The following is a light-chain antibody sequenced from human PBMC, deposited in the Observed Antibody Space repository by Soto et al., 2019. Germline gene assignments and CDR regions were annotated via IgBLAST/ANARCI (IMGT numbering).Light chain of an antibody. CDR3: GAWDSSLSVVL. V-gene: IGLV1-51*01. Sequence: QSALTQPSSVSAAPGQKVTISCSGSSSNIGDNYVSWYQQVPGSAPKLLIFDDNRRPPGIPDRFSGSKSGTSATLGITGLQTGDEADYYCGAWDSSLSVVLFGGGTKVTVL. J-gene: IGLJ2*01. CDR1: SSNIGDNY. CDR2: DDN.